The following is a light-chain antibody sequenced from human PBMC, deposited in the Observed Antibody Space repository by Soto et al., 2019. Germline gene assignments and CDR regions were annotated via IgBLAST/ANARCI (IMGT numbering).Light chain of an antibody. CDR3: QESYSTS. CDR1: QSISSY. J-gene: IGKJ1*01. V-gene: IGKV1-39*01. Sequence: DIQMTQSPSSLSASVGDRVTITCRASQSISSYLNWYQQKPGKAPKLLIYDASRLQSGVPSRFSGSGSGTDFTLTISSLQPEDIATYYCQESYSTSFGQGTKVDI. CDR2: DAS.